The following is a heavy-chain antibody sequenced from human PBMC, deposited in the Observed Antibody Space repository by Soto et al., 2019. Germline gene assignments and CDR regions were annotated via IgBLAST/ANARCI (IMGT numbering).Heavy chain of an antibody. Sequence: PGGSLRLSWAASGFTFSSYSMNWVRQAPGKGLEWVSYISSSSSTIYYADSVKGRFTISRDNAKNSLYLQMNSLRAEDTAVYYCARVAGIAVAGTKYFQHWGQGTLVTVSS. V-gene: IGHV3-48*01. CDR2: ISSSSSTI. CDR1: GFTFSSYS. J-gene: IGHJ1*01. CDR3: ARVAGIAVAGTKYFQH. D-gene: IGHD6-19*01.